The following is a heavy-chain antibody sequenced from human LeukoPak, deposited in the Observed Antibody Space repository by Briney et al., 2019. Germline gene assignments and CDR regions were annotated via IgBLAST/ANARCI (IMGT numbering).Heavy chain of an antibody. CDR1: SWSLSGYY. CDR3: ARGVDL. CDR2: ITHSGSP. Sequence: KPSETLSLTCGVSSWSLSGYYWRWIRQPPGGGLEWLGEITHSGSPNYNPSLKSRVTISGGTSKKQCSLNLKSVTAADTGVYYCARGVDLWGRGTPVTVSS. J-gene: IGHJ2*01. V-gene: IGHV4-34*01.